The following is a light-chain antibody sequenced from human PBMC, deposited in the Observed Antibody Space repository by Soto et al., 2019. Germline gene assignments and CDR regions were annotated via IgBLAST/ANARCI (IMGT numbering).Light chain of an antibody. J-gene: IGKJ1*01. CDR3: QQSYSTPWT. Sequence: DIQVTQCPSSPSAPVGDRVTITCRASQSISSYLNWYQQKPGKAPKLLIYAASSLQSGVPSRFSGILSGTDFTLTISSLQPEYFPTYYCQQSYSTPWTFGQGTKVDIK. CDR2: AAS. V-gene: IGKV1-39*01. CDR1: QSISSY.